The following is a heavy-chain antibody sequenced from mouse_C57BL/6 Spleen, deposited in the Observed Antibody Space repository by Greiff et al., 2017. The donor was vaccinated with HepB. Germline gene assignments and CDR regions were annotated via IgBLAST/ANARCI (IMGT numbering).Heavy chain of an antibody. Sequence: QVQLQQSGAELVKPGASVKMSCKASGYTFTSYWITWVKQRPGQGLEWIGDIYPGSGSTNYNEKFKSKATLTVDTSSSTAYMQLSSLTSEDSAVYYCARGGYYGGAWFAYWGQGTLVTVSA. V-gene: IGHV1-55*01. CDR1: GYTFTSYW. D-gene: IGHD1-1*01. J-gene: IGHJ3*01. CDR2: IYPGSGST. CDR3: ARGGYYGGAWFAY.